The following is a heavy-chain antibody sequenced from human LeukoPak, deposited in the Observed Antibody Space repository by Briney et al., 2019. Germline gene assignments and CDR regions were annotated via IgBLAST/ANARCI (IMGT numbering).Heavy chain of an antibody. V-gene: IGHV3-48*01. CDR3: ARVSLDCSSTSCYSAFDI. D-gene: IGHD2-2*02. CDR2: ISSSSSTI. Sequence: GGSLRLSCAASGFTFSSYSMNWVRQAPGKGLEWVSYISSSSSTIYYADSVKGRFTISRDNAKNSLYLQMNSLRAEDTAVYYCARVSLDCSSTSCYSAFDIWGQGTMVTVSS. CDR1: GFTFSSYS. J-gene: IGHJ3*02.